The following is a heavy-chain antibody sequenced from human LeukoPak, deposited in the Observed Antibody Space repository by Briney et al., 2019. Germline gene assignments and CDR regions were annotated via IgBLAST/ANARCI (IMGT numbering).Heavy chain of an antibody. CDR2: IYYSGST. J-gene: IGHJ4*02. CDR1: GGSITSYY. Sequence: PSETLSLTCTVSGGSITSYYWSWIRQPPGKGLEWIGYIYYSGSTNCNPSLKSRVTISVDTSKNQFSLKLSSVTAADTAVYYCARIGSSWNFDFVYWGQGTLVTVSS. D-gene: IGHD6-13*01. CDR3: ARIGSSWNFDFVY. V-gene: IGHV4-59*01.